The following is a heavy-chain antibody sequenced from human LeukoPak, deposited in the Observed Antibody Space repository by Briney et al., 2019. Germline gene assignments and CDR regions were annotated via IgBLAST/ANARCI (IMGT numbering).Heavy chain of an antibody. CDR1: GFTFSSYS. D-gene: IGHD1-7*01. V-gene: IGHV3-48*01. CDR2: ISSSSSTI. Sequence: GGSLRLSCAASGFTFSSYSMNWVRQAPGKGLEWVSYISSSSSTIYYAGSVKGRFTISRDNAKNSLYLQMNSLRAEDTAVYYCAGTSTGTTVDYWGQGTLVTVSS. CDR3: AGTSTGTTVDY. J-gene: IGHJ4*02.